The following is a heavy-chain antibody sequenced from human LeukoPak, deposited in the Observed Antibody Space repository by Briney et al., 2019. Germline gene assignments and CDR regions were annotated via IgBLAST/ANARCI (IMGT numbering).Heavy chain of an antibody. CDR3: ARENGGAAAFDY. D-gene: IGHD6-13*01. J-gene: IGHJ4*02. V-gene: IGHV4-59*11. CDR2: ISHTAST. CDR1: GGSMSHH. Sequence: SETLSLTCTVSGGSMSHHWSWIRQSPGKGLEWIGYISHTASTNYNPSLKSRVTLSIDTSKSQLSFQLTSVTAADTAVYYCARENGGAAAFDYWGQGTLVTVSS.